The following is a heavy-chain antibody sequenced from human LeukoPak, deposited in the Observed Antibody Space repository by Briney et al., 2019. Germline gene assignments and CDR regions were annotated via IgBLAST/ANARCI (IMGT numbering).Heavy chain of an antibody. CDR2: ISVSGSS. Sequence: SETLSLTCTVSRASISGYYWTWIRQPAGKGLEWIGRISVSGSSDYNPSLKSRVTMSVDTSKNQFSLTLSSVTAADTAVYYSARHDSSGYFAYWGQGTLVTVSS. CDR3: ARHDSSGYFAY. J-gene: IGHJ4*02. V-gene: IGHV4-4*07. CDR1: RASISGYY. D-gene: IGHD3-22*01.